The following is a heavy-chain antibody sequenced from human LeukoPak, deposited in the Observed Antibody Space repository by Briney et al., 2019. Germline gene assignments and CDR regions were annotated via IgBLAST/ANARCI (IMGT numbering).Heavy chain of an antibody. V-gene: IGHV3-23*01. CDR1: GFTFSIYS. CDR2: ISGSGDST. J-gene: IGHJ4*02. D-gene: IGHD3-16*02. CDR3: ARTFGGVIVPNSDY. Sequence: GGSLRLSCAASGFTFSIYSMRWVRQAPGKGLEWVSVISGSGDSTYYADSVKGRFTVSRDNSKNTLYLRMNSLRAEDTAVYYCARTFGGVIVPNSDYWGQGTLVTVSS.